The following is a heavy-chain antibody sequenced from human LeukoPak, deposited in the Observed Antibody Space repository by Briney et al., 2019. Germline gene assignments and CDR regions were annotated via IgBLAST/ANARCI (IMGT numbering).Heavy chain of an antibody. CDR1: AFTFSNYA. CDR3: AKLPLGYCSSTSCLIDY. Sequence: PGGSLRLSCAASAFTFSNYAMNWVRQAPGKGLEWVVVISYDGSNKYYADSVKGRFTISRDNSKNTLYLQMNSLRAEDTAVYYCAKLPLGYCSSTSCLIDYWGQGTLVTVSS. J-gene: IGHJ4*02. CDR2: ISYDGSNK. D-gene: IGHD2-2*03. V-gene: IGHV3-30*18.